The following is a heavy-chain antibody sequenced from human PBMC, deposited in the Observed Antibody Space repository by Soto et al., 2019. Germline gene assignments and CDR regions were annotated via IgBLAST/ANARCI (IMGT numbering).Heavy chain of an antibody. Sequence: QVHLVESGGGVVQPGRSLRLSCAASGFTFSNYGMHWVRQAPGKGLEWVAVISDDGNNKYYADSVKGRFTISRDNSKNTLYLQMSSLRPDDTAVYYCARDRLFESNTFYYIYGMDVWGQGTTVTVSS. J-gene: IGHJ6*02. CDR1: GFTFSNYG. CDR3: ARDRLFESNTFYYIYGMDV. V-gene: IGHV3-30*03. D-gene: IGHD3-10*01. CDR2: ISDDGNNK.